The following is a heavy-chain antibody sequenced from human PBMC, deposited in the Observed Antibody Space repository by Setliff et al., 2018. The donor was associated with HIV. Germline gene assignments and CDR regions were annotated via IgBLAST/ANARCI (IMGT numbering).Heavy chain of an antibody. D-gene: IGHD4-4*01. J-gene: IGHJ4*02. CDR1: GGSISSGSYY. CDR2: IYYSGTT. CDR3: AREKNDYNNYYFDY. V-gene: IGHV4-61*03. Sequence: SETLSLTCTVSGGSISSGSYYWSWIRQHPGKGLEWIGYIYYSGTTNYNPSLKSRVTISVDTSKNHFSLKLSSVTAADTAVYYCAREKNDYNNYYFDYWGQGTLVTVSS.